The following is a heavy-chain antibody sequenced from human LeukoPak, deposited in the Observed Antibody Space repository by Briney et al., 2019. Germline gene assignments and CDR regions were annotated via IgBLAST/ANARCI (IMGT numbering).Heavy chain of an antibody. CDR2: INGSGGST. CDR1: GFAFSSYA. D-gene: IGHD6-19*01. CDR3: AKDWGYSSGWYAGRYFDY. Sequence: PGGSLRLSCAASGFAFSSYAMNWVRQAPGKGLQWVSAINGSGGSTYYADSVKGRFTITRDNSKNTLYLQMNSLRAEDTAVYYCAKDWGYSSGWYAGRYFDYWGQGTLVTVSS. V-gene: IGHV3-23*01. J-gene: IGHJ4*02.